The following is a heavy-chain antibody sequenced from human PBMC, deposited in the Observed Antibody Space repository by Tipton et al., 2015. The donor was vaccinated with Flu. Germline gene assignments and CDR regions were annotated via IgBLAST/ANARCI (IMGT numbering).Heavy chain of an antibody. V-gene: IGHV4-31*03. D-gene: IGHD4-11*01. CDR1: GDSISSGGYY. J-gene: IGHJ5*02. CDR2: IYYGGST. Sequence: TLSLTCTVSGDSISSGGYYWSWIRQHPGKGLEWIGNIYYGGSTYYNPSLKSRVSISVDASKNQFSLRVSSVTAADTAVYYCARRDYSNYVSDPKNWFDPWGQGTLVTVSS. CDR3: ARRDYSNYVSDPKNWFDP.